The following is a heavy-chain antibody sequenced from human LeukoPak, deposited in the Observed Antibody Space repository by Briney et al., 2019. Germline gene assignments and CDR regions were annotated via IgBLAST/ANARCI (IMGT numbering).Heavy chain of an antibody. J-gene: IGHJ5*02. CDR2: ISTYDGHT. D-gene: IGHD6-13*01. V-gene: IGHV1-18*01. CDR3: ARYKQSAATGPANNCFDP. CDR1: GGTFISYA. Sequence: GASVQVSCQASGGTFISYAINWLRQARGQGLEWMGWISTYDGHTSYELKFQGRVTMTRDTSTNTVYMELRRLTSDDTALYYCARYKQSAATGPANNCFDPWGQGTLVTVSS.